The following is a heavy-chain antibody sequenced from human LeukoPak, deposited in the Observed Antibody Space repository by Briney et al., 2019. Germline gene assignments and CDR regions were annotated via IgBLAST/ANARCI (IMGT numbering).Heavy chain of an antibody. CDR2: IRSKANSYAT. CDR3: THRCGSGSPGYYYGMDV. V-gene: IGHV3-73*01. J-gene: IGHJ6*04. D-gene: IGHD3-10*01. Sequence: GGSLRLSCAASGFTFSGSAMHWVRQASGKGLEWVGRIRSKANSYATAYAASVKGRFTISRDDSKNTAYLQMNSLKTEDTAVYYCTHRCGSGSPGYYYGMDVWGKGTTVTVSS. CDR1: GFTFSGSA.